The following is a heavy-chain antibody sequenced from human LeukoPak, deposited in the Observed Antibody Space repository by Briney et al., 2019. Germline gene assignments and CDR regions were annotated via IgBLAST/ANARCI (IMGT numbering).Heavy chain of an antibody. Sequence: QPGGSLRLSCTASGFTFGAYAMNWFRQAPGKGLEWVGFIRSNAYGGTTEYAAPMKGRFTISRDDSKSVAYLQMNSLKTEDTAVYYCTRDGGNSRVFDSWGQGTLVTVSS. D-gene: IGHD6-13*01. CDR3: TRDGGNSRVFDS. CDR2: IRSNAYGGTT. CDR1: GFTFGAYA. J-gene: IGHJ4*02. V-gene: IGHV3-49*03.